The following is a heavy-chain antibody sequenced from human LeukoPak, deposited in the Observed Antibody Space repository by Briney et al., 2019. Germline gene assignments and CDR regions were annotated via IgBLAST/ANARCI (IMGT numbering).Heavy chain of an antibody. CDR2: MNPNSGNT. V-gene: IGHV1-8*01. D-gene: IGHD3-22*01. Sequence: GASVKVSCKASGYTFTSYDINWVRQATGQGLEWMGWMNPNSGNTGYAQKFQGRVTITRNTSISTAYMELSSLRSEDTAVYYCARGGNYYDSSGYYSGLGHWGQGTLVTVSS. CDR1: GYTFTSYD. CDR3: ARGGNYYDSSGYYSGLGH. J-gene: IGHJ4*02.